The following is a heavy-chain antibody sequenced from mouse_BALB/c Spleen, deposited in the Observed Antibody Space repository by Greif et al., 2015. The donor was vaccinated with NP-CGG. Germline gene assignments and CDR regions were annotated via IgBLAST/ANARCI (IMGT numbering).Heavy chain of an antibody. J-gene: IGHJ4*01. V-gene: IGHV1-84*02. Sequence: QVQLQQSGPELVKPGASVKISCKASGYTFTDYYINWVEQKPGQGLEWIGWIYPGSGNTKYNEKFKGKATLTVDTSSSTAYMQFSSLTSEDTAVYFCARRTGTEAIDYWGQGTSVTVSS. D-gene: IGHD4-1*01. CDR2: IYPGSGNT. CDR3: ARRTGTEAIDY. CDR1: GYTFTDYY.